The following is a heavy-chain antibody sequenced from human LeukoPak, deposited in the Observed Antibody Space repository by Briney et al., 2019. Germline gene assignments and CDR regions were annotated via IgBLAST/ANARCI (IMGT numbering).Heavy chain of an antibody. CDR2: INPNSGGT. CDR1: GYTFTGYY. CDR3: ARVGPRRYCSSTSCYEDY. Sequence: APVKVSCKASGYTFTGYYMHWVRQAPGQGLEWMGWINPNSGGTNYAQKFQGRVTMTRDTSISTAYMELSRLRSDDTAVYYCARVGPRRYCSSTSCYEDYWGQGTLVTVSS. V-gene: IGHV1-2*02. D-gene: IGHD2-2*01. J-gene: IGHJ4*02.